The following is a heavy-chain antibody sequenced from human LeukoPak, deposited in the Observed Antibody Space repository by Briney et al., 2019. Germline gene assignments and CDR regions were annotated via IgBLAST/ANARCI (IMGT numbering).Heavy chain of an antibody. CDR3: VQESSSLLRSYFDY. Sequence: GGSLRLSCAASGFTFSSYEMNWVRQAPGKGLEWVSYISSSGSTIYYADSVKGRFTISRDNAKNSLYLQMNCLRAEDTAVYYCVQESSSLLRSYFDYWGQGTLVTVSS. V-gene: IGHV3-48*03. D-gene: IGHD2-15*01. J-gene: IGHJ4*02. CDR1: GFTFSSYE. CDR2: ISSSGSTI.